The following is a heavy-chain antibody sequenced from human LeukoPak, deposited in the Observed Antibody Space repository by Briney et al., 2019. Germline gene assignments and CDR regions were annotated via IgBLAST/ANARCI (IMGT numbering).Heavy chain of an antibody. Sequence: SETLSLTCTVSGDSMNDYFWSWIRQPAGKGLEWIGYIYYSGSTNYNPSLKSRVTISVDTSKNQFSLKLSSVTAADTAVYYCARVSSSSWYSIDYWGQGTLVTVSS. CDR2: IYYSGST. D-gene: IGHD6-13*01. CDR3: ARVSSSSWYSIDY. V-gene: IGHV4-59*01. J-gene: IGHJ4*02. CDR1: GDSMNDYF.